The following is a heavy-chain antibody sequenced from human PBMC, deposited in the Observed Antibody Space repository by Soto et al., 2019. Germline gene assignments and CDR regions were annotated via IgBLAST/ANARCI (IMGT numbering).Heavy chain of an antibody. D-gene: IGHD3-16*02. CDR2: IYYSGST. CDR3: ARLGDDYIWGSYRYRQYYYYMDV. V-gene: IGHV4-61*08. CDR1: GGTISSGGYY. J-gene: IGHJ6*03. Sequence: ASETLSLTCTVSGGTISSGGYYWSWIRQHPGKGLEWIGYIYYSGSTYYNPSLKSRVTISVDTSKNQFSLKLSSVTAADTAVYYCARLGDDYIWGSYRYRQYYYYMDVWGKGTTVTVSS.